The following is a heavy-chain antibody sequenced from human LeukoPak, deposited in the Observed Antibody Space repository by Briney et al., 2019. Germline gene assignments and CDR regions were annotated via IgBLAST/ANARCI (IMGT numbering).Heavy chain of an antibody. J-gene: IGHJ4*02. CDR3: ARDLLNEGNHLDY. V-gene: IGHV4-30-4*01. D-gene: IGHD4-23*01. CDR1: GGSISSGDYY. CDR2: IYYSGST. Sequence: TSETLSLTCTVSGGSISSGDYYWSWIRQPPGKGLEWIGYIYYSGSTYYNPSLKSRVTISVDTSKNQFSLKLSSVTAADTAVYYCARDLLNEGNHLDYWGQGTLVTVSS.